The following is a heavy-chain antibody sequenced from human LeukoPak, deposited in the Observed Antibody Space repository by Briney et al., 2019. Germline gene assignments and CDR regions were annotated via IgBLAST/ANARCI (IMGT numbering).Heavy chain of an antibody. V-gene: IGHV4-59*01. CDR2: IYYSGST. D-gene: IGHD2-2*01. J-gene: IGHJ4*02. CDR1: GGSISNYC. CDR3: GRFGKGCSSTSCYVDY. Sequence: PSETLSLICTVSGGSISNYCWRWFRQPPGKGLEWIGYIYYSGSTNYNPSLKSRVSISVDTSKNQFSLKLSSVTAADTAVYYCGRFGKGCSSTSCYVDYWGQGTLVTVSS.